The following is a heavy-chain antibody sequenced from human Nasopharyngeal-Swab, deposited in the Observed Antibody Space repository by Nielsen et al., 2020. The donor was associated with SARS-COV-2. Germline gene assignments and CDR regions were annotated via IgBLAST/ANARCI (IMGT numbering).Heavy chain of an antibody. V-gene: IGHV3-48*03. CDR3: ARDKARYNWNLSLGWYFDL. CDR1: GFTFSSYE. J-gene: IGHJ2*01. Sequence: GESLKISCAASGFTFSSYEMNWVRQAPGKGLEWVSYISSSGSTIYYADSVKGRFTISRDNAKNSLYLQMNSLRAEDTAVYYCARDKARYNWNLSLGWYFDLWGRGTLGTVSS. CDR2: ISSSGSTI. D-gene: IGHD1-20*01.